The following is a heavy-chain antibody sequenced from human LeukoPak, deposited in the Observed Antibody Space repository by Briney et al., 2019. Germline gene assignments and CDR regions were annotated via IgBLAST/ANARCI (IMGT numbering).Heavy chain of an antibody. CDR1: GGSISSSSYS. V-gene: IGHV4-39*01. Sequence: PSETLSLTCTVSGGSISSSSYSWGWIRQPPGEGLEWIGSIYYSGSTYYNPSLKSRVTISVDTSKNQFSLKLSSVTAADTAVYYCARRLVVIQYYDAFDIWGQGTMVTVSS. CDR2: IYYSGST. J-gene: IGHJ3*02. CDR3: ARRLVVIQYYDAFDI. D-gene: IGHD3-22*01.